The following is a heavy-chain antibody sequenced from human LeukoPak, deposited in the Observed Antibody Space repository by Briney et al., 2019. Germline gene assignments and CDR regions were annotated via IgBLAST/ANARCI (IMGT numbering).Heavy chain of an antibody. J-gene: IGHJ1*01. CDR1: GFTFNDYW. CDR2: IKQDGGEK. CDR3: ARVRLANTPEFFQH. Sequence: GGSLRLSCAASGFTFNDYWMSWVRQAPGKGLEWVASIKQDGGEKRYVDSVKGRFTISRDNTENSLYLQMNSLGAEDTALYYCARVRLANTPEFFQHWGQGTLVTASS. D-gene: IGHD3-9*01. V-gene: IGHV3-7*03.